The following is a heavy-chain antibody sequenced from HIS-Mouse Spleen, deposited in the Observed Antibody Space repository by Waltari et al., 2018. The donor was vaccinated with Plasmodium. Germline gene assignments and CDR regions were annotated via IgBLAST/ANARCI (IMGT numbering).Heavy chain of an antibody. Sequence: QVQLVESGGGVVQPGRSLRLSCAASGFTFSGDAMHWVRQAPGKGLEWVAVISYDGSNKYYADSVKGRFTISRDNSKNTLYLQMNSLRAEDTAVYYCAPSGHWGQGTLVTVSS. J-gene: IGHJ4*02. V-gene: IGHV3-30*01. CDR3: APSGH. D-gene: IGHD3-10*01. CDR1: GFTFSGDA. CDR2: ISYDGSNK.